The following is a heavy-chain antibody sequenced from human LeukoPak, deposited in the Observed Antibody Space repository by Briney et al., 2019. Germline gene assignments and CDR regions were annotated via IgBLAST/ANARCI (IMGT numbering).Heavy chain of an antibody. Sequence: GGSLRLSCAASGFPFSSYGMHWVRQAPGKGLEWVARLVYDGRIDYANSVKGRFSISRDNSKNTLFLDMSDLRVEDTAVYYCAGDLSAAFDSWGQGVLVTVSS. J-gene: IGHJ4*02. D-gene: IGHD6-19*01. CDR2: LVYDGRI. V-gene: IGHV3-33*01. CDR1: GFPFSSYG. CDR3: AGDLSAAFDS.